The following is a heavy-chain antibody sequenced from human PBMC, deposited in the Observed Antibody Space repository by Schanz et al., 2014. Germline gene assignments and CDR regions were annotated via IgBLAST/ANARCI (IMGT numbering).Heavy chain of an antibody. D-gene: IGHD1-26*01. CDR3: ARNRGSGGQNWYFDL. CDR2: ISGRDGST. J-gene: IGHJ2*01. V-gene: IGHV3-23*04. CDR1: GFTFSSYA. Sequence: EVQLVESGGDLVQPGGSLRLSCAASGFTFSSYAMSWVRQAPGKGLEWVSAISGRDGSTYYADSVRGRFTISRDNSKNTLYLQMNSLRAEDTAVYYCARNRGSGGQNWYFDLWGRGTLVTVSS.